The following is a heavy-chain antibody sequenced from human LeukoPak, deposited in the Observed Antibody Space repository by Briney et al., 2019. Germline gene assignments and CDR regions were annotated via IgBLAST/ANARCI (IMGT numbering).Heavy chain of an antibody. CDR1: GFTFSSYA. J-gene: IGHJ4*02. D-gene: IGHD3-22*01. CDR3: ARSSGHYYYFDY. V-gene: IGHV3-30-3*01. CDR2: ISYDGSNK. Sequence: GGSLRLSCAASGFTFSSYAMHWVRQAPGKGLEWVVVISYDGSNKYYADSVKGRFTISRDNSKNTLYLQMNSLRAEDTAVYYCARSSGHYYYFDYWGQGTLVTVSS.